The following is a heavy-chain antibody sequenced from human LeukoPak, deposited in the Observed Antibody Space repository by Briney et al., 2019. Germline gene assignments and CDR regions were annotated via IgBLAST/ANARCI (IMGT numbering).Heavy chain of an antibody. CDR1: GGSVTGYY. D-gene: IGHD3-22*01. J-gene: IGHJ3*02. CDR2: IHASGAT. Sequence: SETLSLTCTVSGGSVTGYYWSWIRQPPGKGLEWIGYIHASGATLHYPSLRSRVTMSLDTTENHFSLNLRSVTAADTAVYYCARHDDVPVIKNGLDIWGQGTVVTVSS. V-gene: IGHV4-4*09. CDR3: ARHDDVPVIKNGLDI.